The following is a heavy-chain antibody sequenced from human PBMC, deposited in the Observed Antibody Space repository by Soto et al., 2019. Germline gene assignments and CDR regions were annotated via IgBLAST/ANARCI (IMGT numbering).Heavy chain of an antibody. CDR3: SSDLRGQILDS. V-gene: IGHV1-18*01. Sequence: QVQLVQSGAEVKKPGASVKVSCKASGYTFTSYGISWVRQAPGQGLEWMGCLSGYNGNTKYAQKLQGRVTMTTDTSTSTAYTDLRSLRSYDTAVYYCSSDLRGQILDSWGQATLVTLSS. J-gene: IGHJ4*02. CDR1: GYTFTSYG. CDR2: LSGYNGNT. D-gene: IGHD5-18*01.